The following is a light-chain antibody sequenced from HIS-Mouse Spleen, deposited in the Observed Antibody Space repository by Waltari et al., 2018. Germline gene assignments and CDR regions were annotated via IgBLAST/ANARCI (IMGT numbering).Light chain of an antibody. V-gene: IGKV1-9*01. CDR2: AAS. CDR1: QGLSSY. Sequence: DIQLTQSPSFLSESVGARVTITCRASQGLSSYFAWYQQKPGKAPKLLIYAASTLQSGVPSRFSDSGSGTEFTLTISSLQPEDFATYYCQQLNSYPPTFGQGTKVEIK. CDR3: QQLNSYPPT. J-gene: IGKJ1*01.